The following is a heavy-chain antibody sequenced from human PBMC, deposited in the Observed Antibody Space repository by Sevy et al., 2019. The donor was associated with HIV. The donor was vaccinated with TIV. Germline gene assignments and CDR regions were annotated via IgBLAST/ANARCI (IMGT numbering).Heavy chain of an antibody. CDR2: IRGKGFGGTT. CDR1: GFTFDDYA. J-gene: IGHJ6*03. V-gene: IGHV3-49*03. Sequence: GGSLRLSCSASGFTFDDYAMTWFRQAPGKGLEWVGFIRGKGFGGTTEYAASVKGRFTISRNDSKSIAFLQMNSLKTEDAAVYYCTRGYDFWSGYYMDVWGKGTSVTVSS. D-gene: IGHD3-3*01. CDR3: TRGYDFWSGYYMDV.